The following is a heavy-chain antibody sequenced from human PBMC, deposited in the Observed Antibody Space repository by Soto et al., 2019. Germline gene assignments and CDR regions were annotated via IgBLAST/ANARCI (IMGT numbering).Heavy chain of an antibody. Sequence: QVQLVQSGAEVRKPGASVKVSCKASGYTFSTSGMSWLRQAPGQGLEWMGWISTYNGDTNDAPKFQDRVTMPSDRPTRRVYIEVRSLRSDDTAVYYCARAGAAPYYYYGMDVWGQGTRVTVSS. D-gene: IGHD2-15*01. CDR3: ARAGAAPYYYYGMDV. CDR2: ISTYNGDT. V-gene: IGHV1-18*01. CDR1: GYTFSTSG. J-gene: IGHJ6*02.